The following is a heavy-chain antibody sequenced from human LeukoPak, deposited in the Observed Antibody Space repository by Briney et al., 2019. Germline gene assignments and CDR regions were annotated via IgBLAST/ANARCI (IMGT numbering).Heavy chain of an antibody. Sequence: PGGSLRLSCAASGFTFSNYEMNWVRQAPGKGLDWVSSINGGGGSTYYADSVKGRFTISRDNSKNTLYLQMNSLRAEDTAVYYCAKIGANVGFWGQGTLVTVSS. CDR3: AKIGANVGF. D-gene: IGHD4/OR15-4a*01. CDR1: GFTFSNYE. CDR2: INGGGGST. V-gene: IGHV3-23*01. J-gene: IGHJ4*02.